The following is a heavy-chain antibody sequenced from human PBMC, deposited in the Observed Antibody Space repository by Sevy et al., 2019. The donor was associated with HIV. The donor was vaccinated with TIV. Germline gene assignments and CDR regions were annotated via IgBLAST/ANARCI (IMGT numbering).Heavy chain of an antibody. D-gene: IGHD2-8*02. J-gene: IGHJ4*02. CDR2: INPQSGGT. CDR1: GYTFTGRH. CDR3: ARHTGFMIDS. V-gene: IGHV1-2*02. Sequence: ASVKVSCKASGYTFTGRHMHWVRQAPGHGLEWMGWINPQSGGTNYGQKFQGRVIMSRDTSITTVYMELTSLRSDDTAIYYCARHTGFMIDSWGQGTLVTVSS.